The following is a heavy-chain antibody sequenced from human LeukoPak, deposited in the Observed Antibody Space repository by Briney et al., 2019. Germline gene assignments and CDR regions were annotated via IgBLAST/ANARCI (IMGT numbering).Heavy chain of an antibody. CDR1: GYTFTGYY. CDR3: ARWRRGVRGVIIFSGYFDY. J-gene: IGHJ4*02. Sequence: ASVKVSCKASGYTFTGYYMHWVRQAPGQGLEWMGWINPNGGGTNYAQKFQGRVTMTRDTSISTAYMELSRLRSDDTAVYYCARWRRGVRGVIIFSGYFDYWGQGTLVTVSS. V-gene: IGHV1-2*02. D-gene: IGHD3-10*01. CDR2: INPNGGGT.